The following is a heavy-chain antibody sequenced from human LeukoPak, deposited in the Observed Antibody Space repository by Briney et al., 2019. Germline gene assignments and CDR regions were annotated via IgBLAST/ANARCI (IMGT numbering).Heavy chain of an antibody. CDR1: GFTFSSYS. Sequence: GGSLRLSCAASGFTFSSYSMNWVRQAPGKGLEWVSSISSSSSYIYYADSVKGRFTISRDNAKNSLYLQMNSLRAEDTAVYYCARDKTVLRYFDWLSPFDYWGQGTLVTVSS. V-gene: IGHV3-21*01. CDR2: ISSSSSYI. CDR3: ARDKTVLRYFDWLSPFDY. J-gene: IGHJ4*02. D-gene: IGHD3-9*01.